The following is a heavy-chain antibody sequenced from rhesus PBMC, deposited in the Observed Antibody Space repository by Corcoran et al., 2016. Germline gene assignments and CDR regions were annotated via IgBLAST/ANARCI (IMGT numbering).Heavy chain of an antibody. CDR1: GGSISSNY. J-gene: IGHJ4*01. CDR3: ASSHWGDYLYYFDY. D-gene: IGHD3-34*01. CDR2: IYGSSTST. V-gene: IGHV4S10*01. Sequence: QVQLQQWGEGLVKPSETLSLTCAVYGGSISSNYWSWIRKPPGKGLEWIGYIYGSSTSTNYNPSLKSRVTISQDTSKNQFSWKLSSVTAADTAVYYCASSHWGDYLYYFDYWGQGVLVTVSS.